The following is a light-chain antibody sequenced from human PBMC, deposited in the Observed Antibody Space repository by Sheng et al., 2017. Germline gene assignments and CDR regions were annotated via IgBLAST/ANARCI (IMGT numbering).Light chain of an antibody. CDR3: QQYGSSPWT. J-gene: IGKJ1*01. Sequence: EILLTQSPGTLSLSPGERATLSCRASLTVNTNYLAWYQKRPGQAPRVLIYGASNRATGIPDRFSGSGSGRDSLSPSTRLEPEDFAVYYCQQYGSSPWTFGHGTKVEIK. CDR2: GAS. V-gene: IGKV3-20*01. CDR1: LTVNTNY.